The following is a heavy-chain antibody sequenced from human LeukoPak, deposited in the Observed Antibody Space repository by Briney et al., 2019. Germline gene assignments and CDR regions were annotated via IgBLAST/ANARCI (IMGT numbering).Heavy chain of an antibody. Sequence: PSETLSLTCAVYGGSFSGYYWSWIRQPPGKGLEWIGEINHSGSTNYNPSLKSRVTISVDTSKYQFSLKLSSVTAADTAVYYCARRILRFLEWSRPFDYWGQGTLVTVSS. CDR3: ARRILRFLEWSRPFDY. D-gene: IGHD3-3*01. CDR2: INHSGST. V-gene: IGHV4-34*01. J-gene: IGHJ4*02. CDR1: GGSFSGYY.